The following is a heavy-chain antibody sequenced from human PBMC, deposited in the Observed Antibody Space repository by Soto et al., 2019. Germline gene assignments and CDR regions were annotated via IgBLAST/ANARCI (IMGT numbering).Heavy chain of an antibody. Sequence: QVQLVQSGAEVKKPGASVKVSCKASGYTFTSYGISWVRQAPGQGLEWMGWISAYNGNTNYAQKLQGRVTMTTDTSTSTAYMELRSLRSDDTAVYYCARDYDFWSGYRQGPNWFDPWGQGTLVTVSS. J-gene: IGHJ5*02. CDR2: ISAYNGNT. CDR1: GYTFTSYG. D-gene: IGHD3-3*01. CDR3: ARDYDFWSGYRQGPNWFDP. V-gene: IGHV1-18*01.